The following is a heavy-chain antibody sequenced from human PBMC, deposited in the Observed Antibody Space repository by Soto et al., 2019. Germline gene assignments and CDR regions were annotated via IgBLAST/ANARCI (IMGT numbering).Heavy chain of an antibody. CDR1: GNSFPAYW. CDR3: ARLWGATADRDYYQYYGMDV. Sequence: ESLTISCKASGNSFPAYWIALVRQMPGKGLEWMGIIFPGDSDTRYSPSFQGQVTISVDKSISTAYLQWSSLKASDSAMYYCARLWGATADRDYYQYYGMDVWGQGTQVTVSS. D-gene: IGHD2-21*02. CDR2: IFPGDSDT. V-gene: IGHV5-51*01. J-gene: IGHJ6*02.